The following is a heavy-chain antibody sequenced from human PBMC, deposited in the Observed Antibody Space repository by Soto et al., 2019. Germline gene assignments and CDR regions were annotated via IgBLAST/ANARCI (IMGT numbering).Heavy chain of an antibody. J-gene: IGHJ4*02. D-gene: IGHD5-12*01. Sequence: GASVKVSFKASGGTFSSYAISWVRQAPGQGLEWMGGIIPIFGTANYAQKFQGRVTITADESTSTAYMELSSLRSEDTAVYYCARSTDGYNLRFDYWGQGTLVTVSS. CDR3: ARSTDGYNLRFDY. CDR1: GGTFSSYA. V-gene: IGHV1-69*13. CDR2: IIPIFGTA.